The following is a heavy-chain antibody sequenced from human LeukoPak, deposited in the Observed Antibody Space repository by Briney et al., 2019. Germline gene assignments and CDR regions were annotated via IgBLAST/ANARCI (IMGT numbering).Heavy chain of an antibody. CDR3: AKNELLWFGEFDAFDI. CDR1: GFTFSSYG. J-gene: IGHJ3*02. Sequence: PGMSLRLSCAASGFTFSSYGMHWVREAPGKGLDWVAVISYDGSNKYYVDSVKGRFTISRDNSKNMLYLQTNSLRAEDTAVYYCAKNELLWFGEFDAFDIWGQGTMVTVSS. D-gene: IGHD3-10*01. V-gene: IGHV3-30*18. CDR2: ISYDGSNK.